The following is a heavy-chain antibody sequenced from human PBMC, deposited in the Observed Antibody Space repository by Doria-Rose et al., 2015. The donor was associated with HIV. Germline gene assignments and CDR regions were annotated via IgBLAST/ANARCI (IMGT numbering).Heavy chain of an antibody. CDR1: GLIVNNNY. CDR3: ARVPSYYHFDFDH. J-gene: IGHJ4*02. CDR2: IYSGAAP. D-gene: IGHD3-22*01. V-gene: IGHV3-66*01. Sequence: AQLVQSGGGLVQSGGSLGLPCVASGLIVNNNYMGWVRQAPGKGLEWVSVIYSGAAPYYADPVKGRFTISRDSSKNTLYLQMSSLTAEDTAMYYCARVPSYYHFDFDHWGQGTLVTVSS.